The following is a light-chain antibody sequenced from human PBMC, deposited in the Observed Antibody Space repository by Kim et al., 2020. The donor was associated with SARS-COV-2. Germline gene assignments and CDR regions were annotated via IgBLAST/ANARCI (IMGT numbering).Light chain of an antibody. CDR1: QSVSSSY. CDR3: QQYEGTWT. Sequence: LSPGERATRDGRASQSVSSSYLAWYQQKPGQAPRLRIYGAYSRATGIQDRFSGSGSGTDFTLTISRLEPEDFAVYYCQQYEGTWTFGQGTKVDIK. J-gene: IGKJ1*01. V-gene: IGKV3-20*01. CDR2: GAY.